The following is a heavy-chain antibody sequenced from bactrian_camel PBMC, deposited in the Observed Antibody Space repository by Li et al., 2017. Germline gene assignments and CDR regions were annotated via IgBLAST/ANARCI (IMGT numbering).Heavy chain of an antibody. V-gene: IGHV3S54*01. CDR1: GYPESLKC. CDR2: IYLHGPMT. Sequence: HVQLVESGGGSVQPGESLRLSCVASGYPESLKCMGWFRQTPGQEREPVATIYLHGPMTWYADSVRGRFTISRENSNGILYLYLQMNSLTPEDTAMYYCAAHPSCIASLAPRYNYWGQGTQVTVS. CDR3: AAHPSCIASLAPRYNY. J-gene: IGHJ4*01.